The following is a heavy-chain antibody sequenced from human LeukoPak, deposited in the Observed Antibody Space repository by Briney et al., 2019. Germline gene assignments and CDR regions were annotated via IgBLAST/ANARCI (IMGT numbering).Heavy chain of an antibody. CDR3: AGIPVFGVVLHQEPV. CDR2: FIPVLGTA. J-gene: IGHJ6*04. D-gene: IGHD3-3*01. CDR1: GGTFSDYA. Sequence: SVKVSCKASGGTFSDYALNWVRQAPGQGLEWMGVFIPVLGTANSTQKFQDRVSITADISTNTVYMELSSLRSEDTAVYFCAGIPVFGVVLHQEPVWGKGTTVTVSS. V-gene: IGHV1-69*10.